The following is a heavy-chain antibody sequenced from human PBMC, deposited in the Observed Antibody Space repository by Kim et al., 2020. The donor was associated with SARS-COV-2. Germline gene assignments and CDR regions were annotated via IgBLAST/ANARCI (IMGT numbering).Heavy chain of an antibody. CDR2: IXYSGTT. V-gene: IGHV4-61*01. J-gene: IGHJ4*02. CDR3: XRFPGGAP. Sequence: SETLSLTCTVSGDSVTNTNYYWTWIRQPPGQGLXXXAYIXYSGTTKNNPSLKSRVPXSLDTXKNQFSLKLTSGTAADTXVYYXXRFPGGAPWGPGTLVTVS. D-gene: IGHD3-16*01. CDR1: GDSVTNTNYY.